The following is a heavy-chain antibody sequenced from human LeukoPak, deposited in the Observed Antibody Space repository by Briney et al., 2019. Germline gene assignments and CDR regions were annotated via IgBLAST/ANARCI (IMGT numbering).Heavy chain of an antibody. CDR1: GFTFNNYA. Sequence: GGSLRLSCAASGFTFNNYAMSWVRQAPGRGLEWVSAITGSGGDTYYADSVRGRFTISRDNSKNTLYLQMNSLRAEDTALYYCAKGSRDSRPYYFDFWGQEILVTVSS. J-gene: IGHJ4*02. V-gene: IGHV3-23*01. CDR2: ITGSGGDT. D-gene: IGHD3-3*01. CDR3: AKGSRDSRPYYFDF.